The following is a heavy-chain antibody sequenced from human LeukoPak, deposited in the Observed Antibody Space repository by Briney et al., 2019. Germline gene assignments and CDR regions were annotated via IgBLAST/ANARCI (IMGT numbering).Heavy chain of an antibody. V-gene: IGHV4-59*01. CDR1: GGSISNYY. CDR3: ARGVPTRLTCGWFDP. D-gene: IGHD4/OR15-4a*01. CDR2: IYNSGST. J-gene: IGHJ5*02. Sequence: PSETLSLTCTVSGGSISNYYWSWIRQPPGKGLEWIAYIYNSGSTNFNPSLKSRVTISVDTSKNQFSLKLSSVTAADTAVYYCARGVPTRLTCGWFDPWGQGTLVIVSS.